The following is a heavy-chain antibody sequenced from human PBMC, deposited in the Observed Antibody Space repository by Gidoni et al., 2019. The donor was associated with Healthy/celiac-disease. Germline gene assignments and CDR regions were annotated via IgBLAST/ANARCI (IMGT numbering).Heavy chain of an antibody. Sequence: EVQLLESGGGLVQHGGSLRLSCAASGFPFRSYAMSWVRQAPGKGLEWVSAISGSGGSTYYADSVKGRFTISRDNSKNTLYLQMNSLRAEDTAVYYCAKDEGGHYYDSSGYYFDYWGQGTLVTVSS. V-gene: IGHV3-23*01. D-gene: IGHD3-22*01. CDR3: AKDEGGHYYDSSGYYFDY. CDR1: GFPFRSYA. CDR2: ISGSGGST. J-gene: IGHJ4*02.